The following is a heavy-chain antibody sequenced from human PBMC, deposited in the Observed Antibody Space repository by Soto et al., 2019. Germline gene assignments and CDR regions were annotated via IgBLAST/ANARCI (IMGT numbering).Heavy chain of an antibody. V-gene: IGHV1-69*09. D-gene: IGHD5-18*01. CDR2: IVPSLDTT. CDR3: ARWTQRRGTADPYAVDV. CDR1: GGTFSSSG. Sequence: QVQLVQSGTEVKKPGSSVKVSCKASGGTFSSSGFSWVRQAPGQGLEWMGMIVPSLDTTKYAQKFQARVTITADQFTSTAYMELSSLRSEDTAVYYCARWTQRRGTADPYAVDVWGQGTRVIVSS. J-gene: IGHJ6*02.